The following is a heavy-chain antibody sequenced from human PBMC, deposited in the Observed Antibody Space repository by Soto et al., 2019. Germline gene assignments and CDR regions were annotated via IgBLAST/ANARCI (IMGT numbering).Heavy chain of an antibody. CDR2: TYYRSKWYN. Sequence: SQTLSLTCAISGDSVSSNSAAWNWIRQSPARGLEWLGRTYYRSKWYNDYAVSVKSRITINQDTSKNQFSLQLNSVTPEDTAVYYCARDGIAVAGTGFDYWGQGTLVTVSS. D-gene: IGHD6-19*01. J-gene: IGHJ4*02. CDR1: GDSVSSNSAA. V-gene: IGHV6-1*01. CDR3: ARDGIAVAGTGFDY.